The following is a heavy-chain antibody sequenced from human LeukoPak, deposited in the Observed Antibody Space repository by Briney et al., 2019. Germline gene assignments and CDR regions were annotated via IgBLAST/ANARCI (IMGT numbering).Heavy chain of an antibody. CDR1: GGTFSSYA. Sequence: SVKVSCKASGGTFSSYAISWVRQAPGQGLEWMGGIIPIFSTANYAQKFQGRVTITADESTSTAYMELSSLRSEDTAVYYCARDLYYYDSSGYSTNWFDPWGQGTLVTVSS. J-gene: IGHJ5*02. CDR2: IIPIFSTA. V-gene: IGHV1-69*13. D-gene: IGHD3-22*01. CDR3: ARDLYYYDSSGYSTNWFDP.